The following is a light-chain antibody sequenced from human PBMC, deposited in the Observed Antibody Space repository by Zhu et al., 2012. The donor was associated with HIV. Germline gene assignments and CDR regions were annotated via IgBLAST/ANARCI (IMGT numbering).Light chain of an antibody. CDR1: QSVSSSY. CDR2: GAS. CDR3: QQYGSSLMYT. V-gene: IGKV3-20*01. J-gene: IGKJ2*01. Sequence: IVLTQSPATLSLSPGERATLSCRASQSVSSSYLAWYQQKPGQAPRLLIYGASSRATGIPDFTLTISRLEPEDFAVYYCQQYGSSLMYTFGQGTKLEIK.